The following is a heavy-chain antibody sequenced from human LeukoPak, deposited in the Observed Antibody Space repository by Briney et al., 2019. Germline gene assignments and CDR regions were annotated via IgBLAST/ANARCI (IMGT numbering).Heavy chain of an antibody. J-gene: IGHJ3*01. CDR3: AKDRSCSGSSCNVGS. V-gene: IGHV3-23*01. D-gene: IGHD2-2*01. CDR1: GFTVSSNY. CDR2: ISGSGGST. Sequence: GGSLRLSCAASGFTVSSNYMSWVRQAPGKGLEWVSAISGSGGSTFYADSVKGRFTISRDNSKNTLFLQMNGLRAEDTAVYYCAKDRSCSGSSCNVGSWGQGTMVTVSS.